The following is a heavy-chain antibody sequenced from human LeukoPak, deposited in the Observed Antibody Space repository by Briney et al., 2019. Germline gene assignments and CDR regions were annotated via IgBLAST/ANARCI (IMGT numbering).Heavy chain of an antibody. Sequence: SETLSLTCTVSGGSISRGDYYWSWIRQHPGKGLEWIGYVYYTGSTYYNPSLKSRLTISVDTSKNQFSLKLSSVTAADTAVYYCTSSGSYYNPLDYWAREPWSPSPQ. CDR2: VYYTGST. CDR3: TSSGSYYNPLDY. J-gene: IGHJ4*02. D-gene: IGHD3-10*01. V-gene: IGHV4-31*03. CDR1: GGSISRGDYY.